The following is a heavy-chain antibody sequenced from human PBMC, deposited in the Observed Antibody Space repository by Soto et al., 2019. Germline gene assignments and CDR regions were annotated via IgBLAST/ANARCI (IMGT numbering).Heavy chain of an antibody. D-gene: IGHD2-21*02. CDR1: GGSITCEGCS. CDR3: ARDTWVTSFDQ. CDR2: IYYTGST. V-gene: IGHV4-30-2*01. Sequence: QLQLQESGSGLVKPSQTLSLTCTVSGGSITCEGCSWSWIRQPPGKGLEWVGYIYYTGSTYYNPSLESRVTLSIDRSKSQFSLKLSSVTAADTGVYFCARDTWVTSFDQWSQGTLVTVSS. J-gene: IGHJ4*02.